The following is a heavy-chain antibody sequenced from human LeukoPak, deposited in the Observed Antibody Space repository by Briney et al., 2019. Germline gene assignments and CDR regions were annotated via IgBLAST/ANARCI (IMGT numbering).Heavy chain of an antibody. J-gene: IGHJ4*02. CDR3: ARDLATIDGIAWYYFEN. CDR2: INPNTGGT. D-gene: IGHD5-12*01. V-gene: IGHV1-2*02. CDR1: GYTFTSYG. Sequence: ASVKVSCKASGYTFTSYGISWVRQAPGQGLEWMGWINPNTGGTDYAQKFQDRIAISTYTSISTTYMELSSLRSDDTALYYCARDLATIDGIAWYYFENWGQGTLVTVS.